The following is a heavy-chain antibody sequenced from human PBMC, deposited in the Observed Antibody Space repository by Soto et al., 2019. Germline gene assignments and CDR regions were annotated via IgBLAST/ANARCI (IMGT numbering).Heavy chain of an antibody. CDR3: VRRVDDEDGAAASWFFFEN. J-gene: IGHJ4*02. Sequence: PGGSLRLSXAASGFTFRRNNMNWVRQAPGKGLEWVASISSSGDYLYYADSVKGRFIISRDNFQNSLFLQMNNLRADDTAVYYCVRRVDDEDGAAASWFFFENWGQGTPVTVSS. CDR1: GFTFRRNN. V-gene: IGHV3-21*01. D-gene: IGHD6-25*01. CDR2: ISSSGDYL.